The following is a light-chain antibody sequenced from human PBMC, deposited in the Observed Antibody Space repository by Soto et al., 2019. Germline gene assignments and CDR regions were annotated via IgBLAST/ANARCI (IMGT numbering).Light chain of an antibody. CDR3: QQYFITPRVT. V-gene: IGKV4-1*01. CDR1: QSVLYSSNNKNY. Sequence: DIVMTQSPDSLAVSLGERATINCKSSQSVLYSSNNKNYLAWYQQKPGQAPHLLIYWASTRESGVPDRFSGSGSGTDFTLTISSLQAEDVAVYYCQQYFITPRVTFRGGTKVEIK. J-gene: IGKJ4*01. CDR2: WAS.